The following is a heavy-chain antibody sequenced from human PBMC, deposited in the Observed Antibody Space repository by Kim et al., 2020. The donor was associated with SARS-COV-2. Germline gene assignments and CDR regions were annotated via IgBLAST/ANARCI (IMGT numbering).Heavy chain of an antibody. CDR3: ARDSDREGWFDP. V-gene: IGHV1-69*01. J-gene: IGHJ5*02. Sequence: NYAQKCQGRVRSTADECTSTAYMELSSLRSEDTAVYYCARDSDREGWFDPWGQGTLVTVSS.